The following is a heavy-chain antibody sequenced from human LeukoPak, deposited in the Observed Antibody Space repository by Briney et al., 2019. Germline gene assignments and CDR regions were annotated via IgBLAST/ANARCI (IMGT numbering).Heavy chain of an antibody. CDR2: IRYDGSNK. D-gene: IGHD2-15*01. CDR1: GFTFSSYG. J-gene: IGHJ3*02. Sequence: PGGSLRLSCAASGFTFSSYGMHWVRQAPGKGLEWVAFIRYDGSNKYYTGSVKGRFTISRDNSKNTLYLQMNSLRAEDTAVYYCAKGPLAALLNDAFDIWGQGTMVTVSS. CDR3: AKGPLAALLNDAFDI. V-gene: IGHV3-30*02.